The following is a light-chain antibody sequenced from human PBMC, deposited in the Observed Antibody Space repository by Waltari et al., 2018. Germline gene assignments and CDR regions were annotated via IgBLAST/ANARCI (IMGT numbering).Light chain of an antibody. CDR2: EDN. CDR1: KLGDKY. Sequence: SYELTQPPSVSVSPGQTASITCPGDKLGDKYVSWYHHKPGQSPVLVIYEDNKRPSGIPRRFSGSNSGNTATLTISVTQAMDEADYYWQAWDSSTVVFAGGTKLTVL. CDR3: QAWDSSTVV. J-gene: IGLJ2*01. V-gene: IGLV3-1*01.